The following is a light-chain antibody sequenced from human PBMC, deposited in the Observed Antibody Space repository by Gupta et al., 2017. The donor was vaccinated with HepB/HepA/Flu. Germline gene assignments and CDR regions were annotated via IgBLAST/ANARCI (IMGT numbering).Light chain of an antibody. CDR1: QSVSSSY. CDR2: GAS. CDR3: QQYGSSPWT. V-gene: IGKV3-20*01. J-gene: IGKJ1*01. Sequence: ETVLTPSPATLPLSPGERATLSCRASQSVSSSYLAWYRQKPGQAPRLLIFGASSRATGIPDRFSGSGSGTDFTLTISRLEPEDFAVYYWQQYGSSPWTFGLGSKVEIK.